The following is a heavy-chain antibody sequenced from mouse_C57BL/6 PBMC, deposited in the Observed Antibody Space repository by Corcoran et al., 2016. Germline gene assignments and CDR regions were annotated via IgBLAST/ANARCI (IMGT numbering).Heavy chain of an antibody. Sequence: EVQLQQSGPELVKPGASVKMSCKASGYTFTDYNMHWVKQSHGKSLEWIGYINPNNGGTSYNQKFKGKATLTVNKSSSTAYMELRSLTSEDSAVYYCARNPPYHYYGSSWRYYAMDYWGQGTSVTVSS. J-gene: IGHJ4*01. CDR1: GYTFTDYN. CDR2: INPNNGGT. V-gene: IGHV1-22*01. CDR3: ARNPPYHYYGSSWRYYAMDY. D-gene: IGHD1-1*01.